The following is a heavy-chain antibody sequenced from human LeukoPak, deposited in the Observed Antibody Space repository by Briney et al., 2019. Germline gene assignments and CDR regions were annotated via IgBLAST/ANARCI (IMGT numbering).Heavy chain of an antibody. D-gene: IGHD3-16*01. CDR2: IIPIFGTA. Sequence: SVKVSCKTSGGTFSSYAISWVRQAPGQGLEWMGGIIPIFGTANYAQKFQGRVTITTDESTSTAYMELSSLRSEDTAVYYCASPVRLGYYYYMDVWGKGTTVTVSS. V-gene: IGHV1-69*05. J-gene: IGHJ6*03. CDR1: GGTFSSYA. CDR3: ASPVRLGYYYYMDV.